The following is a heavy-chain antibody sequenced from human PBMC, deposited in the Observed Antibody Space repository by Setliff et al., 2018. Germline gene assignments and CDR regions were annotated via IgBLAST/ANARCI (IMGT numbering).Heavy chain of an antibody. D-gene: IGHD2-21*02. J-gene: IGHJ4*01. CDR1: EFAFSSSW. Sequence: GGSLRLSCAVSEFAFSSSWMTWVRQAPGKGLEWVANINEDGTDRKYVDSVKGRFTISRDNAKNSVYLQMSSPRVEDSAVYYCATGAWGDLWGQGTLGTAPQ. V-gene: IGHV3-7*01. CDR3: ATGAWGDL. CDR2: INEDGTDR.